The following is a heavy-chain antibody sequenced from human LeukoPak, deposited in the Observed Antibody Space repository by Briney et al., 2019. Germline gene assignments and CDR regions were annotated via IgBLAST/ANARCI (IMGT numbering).Heavy chain of an antibody. CDR1: GGSISTSTYY. Sequence: SETLSLTCTVSGGSISTSTYYWGWIRQPPGKGLEWIGSIYFSGNTYYNPSLKSRVTISVDTSKNQFSLRLSSVTAADTAVYYCARGVEDAFDVWGQGTVVTVSS. CDR2: IYFSGNT. CDR3: ARGVEDAFDV. V-gene: IGHV4-39*07. J-gene: IGHJ3*01.